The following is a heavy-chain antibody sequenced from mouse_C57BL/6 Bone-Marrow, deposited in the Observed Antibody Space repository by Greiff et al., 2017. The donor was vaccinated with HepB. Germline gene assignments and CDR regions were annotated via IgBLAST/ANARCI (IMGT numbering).Heavy chain of an antibody. CDR1: GFSFNTYA. Sequence: EVQLVESGGGLVQPKGSLKLSCAASGFSFNTYAMNWVRQAPGKGLEWVARIRSKSNNYATYYADSVKDRFTISRDDSESMLYLQMNNLKTEDTAMYYCVRSYYYGSSPDWYFDVWGTGTTVTVSS. V-gene: IGHV10-1*01. J-gene: IGHJ1*03. D-gene: IGHD1-1*01. CDR2: IRSKSNNYAT. CDR3: VRSYYYGSSPDWYFDV.